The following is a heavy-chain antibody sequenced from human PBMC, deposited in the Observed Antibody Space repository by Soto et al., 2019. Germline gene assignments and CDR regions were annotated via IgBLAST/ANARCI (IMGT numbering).Heavy chain of an antibody. D-gene: IGHD2-21*01. CDR3: ARDQEVKQYYYYYGMDV. CDR2: IIPIFGTA. V-gene: IGHV1-69*06. CDR1: GGTFSSYA. Sequence: QVQLVQSGAEVKKPGSSVKVSCKASGGTFSSYAISWVRQAPGQGLEWMGGIIPIFGTANYAQKFQGRVTITADKSTSTAYMELSSLRSEDTAVDYCARDQEVKQYYYYYGMDVWGQGTTVTVSS. J-gene: IGHJ6*02.